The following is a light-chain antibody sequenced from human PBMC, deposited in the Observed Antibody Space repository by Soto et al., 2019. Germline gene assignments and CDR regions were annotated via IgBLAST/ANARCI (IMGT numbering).Light chain of an antibody. CDR3: QPSYSQNT. V-gene: IGKV1-39*01. CDR2: SAS. Sequence: DIHLTQSPSSLSASVGDRVTISCRASQSIQHYLHWYQQKPGKAPNLLIYSASTLQSGVPSRFSGSGSGTDFTLTISSLPHEDFATYYCQPSYSQNTFGQGTRVEIQ. CDR1: QSIQHY. J-gene: IGKJ2*01.